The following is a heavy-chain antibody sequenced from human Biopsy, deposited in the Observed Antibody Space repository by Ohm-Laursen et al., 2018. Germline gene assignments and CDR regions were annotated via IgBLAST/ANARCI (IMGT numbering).Heavy chain of an antibody. CDR1: GGSVSSGGFY. CDR2: IYYSGTT. Sequence: SQTLSLTWTVSGGSVSSGGFYWSWLRQHPGKGLEWIGYIYYSGTTYYNPSLKSLVTISVDTSKNQFSLKLNSVTAADTAVYYCARRPYGGTRYWYFDLWGRGTLVTVSS. V-gene: IGHV4-31*01. J-gene: IGHJ2*01. CDR3: ARRPYGGTRYWYFDL. D-gene: IGHD4-23*01.